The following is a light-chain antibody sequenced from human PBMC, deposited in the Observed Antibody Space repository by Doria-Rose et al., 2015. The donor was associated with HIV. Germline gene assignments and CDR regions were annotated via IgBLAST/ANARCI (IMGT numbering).Light chain of an antibody. CDR2: EVN. J-gene: IGLJ1*01. Sequence: DVGSSNLVSWYQKHPGKAPKLMIYEVNKRPSGVSYRFPGSKSGNTASLTISGLRAEDEADYYCCSYAGTPLVFGSGTKVTVL. V-gene: IGLV2-23*02. CDR1: DVGSSNL. CDR3: CSYAGTPLV.